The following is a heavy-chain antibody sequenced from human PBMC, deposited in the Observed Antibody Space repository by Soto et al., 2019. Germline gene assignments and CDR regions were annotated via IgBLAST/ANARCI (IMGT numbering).Heavy chain of an antibody. D-gene: IGHD6-19*01. V-gene: IGHV3-74*01. CDR2: IDDTGSVT. J-gene: IGHJ4*02. CDR1: GFTFSSYW. CDR3: ARDQTVAGPTTFDY. Sequence: EVQLVESGGGLVQPGGSLRLSCAASGFTFSSYWMHWVRQTPGKGLVWVSRIDDTGSVTTYADSVKGRFTISRDNAKKTLYLQMNSLRAEDTAVYYCARDQTVAGPTTFDYCGQGTLVTVSS.